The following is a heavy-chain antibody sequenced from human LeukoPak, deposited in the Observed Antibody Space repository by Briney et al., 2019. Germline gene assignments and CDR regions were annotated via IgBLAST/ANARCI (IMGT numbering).Heavy chain of an antibody. CDR3: ASPPYYDSSGYWSGFDY. Sequence: ASVKVSCKASGYTFTSYAISWVRQAPGQGLEWMGGIIPIFGTAHYAHNFQGRVTITADESTSTAYMELSSLRSEDTAVYYCASPPYYDSSGYWSGFDYWGQGTLVTVSS. CDR1: GYTFTSYA. J-gene: IGHJ4*02. D-gene: IGHD3-22*01. V-gene: IGHV1-69*13. CDR2: IIPIFGTA.